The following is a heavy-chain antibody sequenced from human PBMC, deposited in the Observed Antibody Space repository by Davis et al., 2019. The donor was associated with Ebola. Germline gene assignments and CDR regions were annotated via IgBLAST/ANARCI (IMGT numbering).Heavy chain of an antibody. CDR2: INHSGST. D-gene: IGHD3-22*01. V-gene: IGHV4-34*01. J-gene: IGHJ4*02. Sequence: SEPLSLTCAVYGGSFSGYYWSWIRQPPGKGLEWIGEINHSGSTNYNPSLKSRVTISVDTSKNQFSLKLSSVTAADTTVYYCARGGLWRYDSSGYYSYWGQGTLVTVSS. CDR1: GGSFSGYY. CDR3: ARGGLWRYDSSGYYSY.